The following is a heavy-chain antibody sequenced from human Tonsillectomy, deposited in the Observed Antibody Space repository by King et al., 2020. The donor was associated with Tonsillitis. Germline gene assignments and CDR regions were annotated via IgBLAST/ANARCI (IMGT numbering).Heavy chain of an antibody. J-gene: IGHJ4*02. CDR3: ARATGYSGTSNFDY. CDR2: ISAYNVNT. D-gene: IGHD1-26*01. CDR1: GYSFTSYG. V-gene: IGHV1-18*01. Sequence: VQLVESGAEVKKPGASVKVSCKASGYSFTSYGVSWVRQAPGQGLEWMGWISAYNVNTNYPQQPQGRVTKTTDTSPSTAYMERRSLRSDDTAVYYCARATGYSGTSNFDYWGQGTLVTVSS.